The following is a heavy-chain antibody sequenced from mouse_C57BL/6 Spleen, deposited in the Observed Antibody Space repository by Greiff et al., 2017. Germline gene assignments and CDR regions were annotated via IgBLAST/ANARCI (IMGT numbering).Heavy chain of an antibody. CDR1: GYSITSGYY. D-gene: IGHD1-1*01. V-gene: IGHV3-6*01. Sequence: ESGPGLVKPSQSLSLTCSVTGYSITSGYYWNWIRQFPGNKLEWMGYISYDGSNNYNPSLKNRISITRDTSKNQFFLKLNSVTTEDTATYYCAREGLLYWYFDVWGTGTTVTVSS. CDR2: ISYDGSN. CDR3: AREGLLYWYFDV. J-gene: IGHJ1*03.